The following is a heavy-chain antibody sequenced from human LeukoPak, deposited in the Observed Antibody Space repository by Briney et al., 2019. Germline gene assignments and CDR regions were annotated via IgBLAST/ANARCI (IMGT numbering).Heavy chain of an antibody. D-gene: IGHD6-13*01. Sequence: PSEILSLTCTVSSGSISNYDWSWIRQPAGKGLEWIGRIYTSGSTNYNPSLKSRVTMSVDTSKKQFSLKLSSVTAADTAVYYCARLTSSWYQDWYFNLWGRGTLVTVSS. V-gene: IGHV4-4*07. CDR1: SGSISNYD. CDR3: ARLTSSWYQDWYFNL. J-gene: IGHJ2*01. CDR2: IYTSGST.